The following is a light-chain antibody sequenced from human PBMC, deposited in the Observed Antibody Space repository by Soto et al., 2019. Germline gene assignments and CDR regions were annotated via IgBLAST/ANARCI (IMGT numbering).Light chain of an antibody. J-gene: IGKJ1*01. CDR2: AAS. Sequence: IVLTQSPGTLSSSPDDRVPLSCLASQYINTRLAWYQHRPGQAPRLLIYAASSRAIGIPDRFSGGGSGTDFTLTISRLEPEDFAVYYCQQCGSSPWTFGQGTKVDIK. CDR3: QQCGSSPWT. V-gene: IGKV3-20*01. CDR1: QYINTR.